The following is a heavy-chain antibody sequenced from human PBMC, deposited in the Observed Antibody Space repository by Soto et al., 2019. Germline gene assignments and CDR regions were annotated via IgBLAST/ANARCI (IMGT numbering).Heavy chain of an antibody. CDR3: ARDVTPFKVLRFLDRPGALYYYYGMDV. CDR1: GGTFSSYA. D-gene: IGHD3-3*01. J-gene: IGHJ6*02. V-gene: IGHV1-69*12. Sequence: QVQLVQSGAEVKKPGSSVKVSCKASGGTFSSYAISWVRQAPGQGLEWMGGIIPIFGTANYAQKFQGRVTLPADATTSTAYMELSSLRSEDTAVYYCARDVTPFKVLRFLDRPGALYYYYGMDVWGQGTTVTVSS. CDR2: IIPIFGTA.